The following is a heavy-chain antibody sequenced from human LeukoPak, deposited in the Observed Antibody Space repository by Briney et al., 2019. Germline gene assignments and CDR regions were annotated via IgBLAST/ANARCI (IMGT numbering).Heavy chain of an antibody. Sequence: ASVKVSCKASGYTFTNYGISWVRQAPGQGLEWMGWISAYNGNTNYAQKLQGRVTMTTDTSTSTAYMELRSLRSDDTAVYYCARGRYSYGFYGMDVWGQGTTVTVSS. CDR1: GYTFTNYG. D-gene: IGHD5-18*01. J-gene: IGHJ6*02. CDR2: ISAYNGNT. CDR3: ARGRYSYGFYGMDV. V-gene: IGHV1-18*01.